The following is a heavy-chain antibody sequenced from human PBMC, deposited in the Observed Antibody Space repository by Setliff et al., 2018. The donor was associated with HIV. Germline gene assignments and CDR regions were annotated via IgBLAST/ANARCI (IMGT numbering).Heavy chain of an antibody. Sequence: GESLKISCKGSGNSFTSYWIGWVRQMPGKGLEWMGIIHPSDSNTRYSPSFRGQVTISADKSISTAYLQWSSLKASDTAMYYCASSITVAAGRSHYYYAMDVWGQGTTVTVXS. J-gene: IGHJ6*02. D-gene: IGHD2-15*01. CDR1: GNSFTSYW. CDR3: ASSITVAAGRSHYYYAMDV. CDR2: IHPSDSNT. V-gene: IGHV5-51*01.